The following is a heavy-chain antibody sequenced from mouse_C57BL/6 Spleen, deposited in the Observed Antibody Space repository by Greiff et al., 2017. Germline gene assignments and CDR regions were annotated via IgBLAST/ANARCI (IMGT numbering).Heavy chain of an antibody. J-gene: IGHJ3*01. D-gene: IGHD3-2*02. V-gene: IGHV1-80*01. CDR3: SSQATFPFAY. CDR1: GYAFSSYW. CDR2: ISPGDGAT. Sequence: QVQLQQSGAELVKPGASVTISCKASGYAFSSYWMNWVKQRPGKGLEWIGQISPGDGATNYTGKFKGKATLTADKSSSTAYMQLSSRTSEDSAVYFCSSQATFPFAYWGQGTLVTVSA.